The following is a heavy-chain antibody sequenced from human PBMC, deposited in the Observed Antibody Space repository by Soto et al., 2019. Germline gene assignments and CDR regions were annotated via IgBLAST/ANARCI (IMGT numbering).Heavy chain of an antibody. J-gene: IGHJ4*02. Sequence: QVQLQESGPGLVKPSVTLSLTGAVSGGSISSDKWWSWVRQPPGKGLEWIGEIHHSGRTNYNPSLKSRVTILVEKSKNPVSLELSSMTAEDTAVYYCARGGGWQFDYWGQGTLVTVSS. CDR3: ARGGGWQFDY. CDR1: GGSISSDKW. D-gene: IGHD6-19*01. CDR2: IHHSGRT. V-gene: IGHV4-4*02.